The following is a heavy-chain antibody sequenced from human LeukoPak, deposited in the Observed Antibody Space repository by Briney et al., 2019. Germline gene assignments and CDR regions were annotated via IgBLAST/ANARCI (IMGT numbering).Heavy chain of an antibody. V-gene: IGHV3-30-3*01. CDR3: ARPRWLQFGPHDS. CDR1: GFTFSSHP. Sequence: SGGSLRLSCAASGFTFSSHPMHWVRQAPGKGLEWVAVISHDGSDTYHADSVKGRFTISRDNSKNTVNLQMNSLRAEDTAVYYCARPRWLQFGPHDSWGQGTLVTVSS. CDR2: ISHDGSDT. D-gene: IGHD5-24*01. J-gene: IGHJ4*02.